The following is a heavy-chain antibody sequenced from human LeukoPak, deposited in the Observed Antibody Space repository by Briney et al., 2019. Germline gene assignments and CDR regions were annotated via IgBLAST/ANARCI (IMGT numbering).Heavy chain of an antibody. CDR3: ASAPHSSGWENDAFDI. Sequence: GASVKVSCKASGYTFTSYYMHWVRQAPGQGLEWMGIINPSGGSTSYAQKFQGRVTMTRDTSTSTVYMELSRLRSDDTAVYYCASAPHSSGWENDAFDIWGQGTMVTVSS. J-gene: IGHJ3*02. CDR2: INPSGGST. V-gene: IGHV1-46*01. CDR1: GYTFTSYY. D-gene: IGHD6-19*01.